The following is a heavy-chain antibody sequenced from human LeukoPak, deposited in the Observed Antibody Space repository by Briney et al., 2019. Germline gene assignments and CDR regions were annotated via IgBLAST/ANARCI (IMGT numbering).Heavy chain of an antibody. CDR2: IYYSGST. D-gene: IGHD4-17*01. J-gene: IGHJ4*02. Sequence: NPSETLSLTCTVAGGSISSSSYYWGWIRQPPGKGLEWIGSIYYSGSTYYNPSLKSRVTISVDTSKNQFSLKLSSVTAADTAVYYCARERPDYGDFDYWGQGTLVTVSS. V-gene: IGHV4-39*02. CDR3: ARERPDYGDFDY. CDR1: GGSISSSSYY.